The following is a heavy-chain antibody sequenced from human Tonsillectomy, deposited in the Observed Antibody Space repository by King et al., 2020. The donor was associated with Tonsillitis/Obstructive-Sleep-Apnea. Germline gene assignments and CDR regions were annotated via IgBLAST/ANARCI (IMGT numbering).Heavy chain of an antibody. CDR3: ATNSTAGDWFDP. V-gene: IGHV4-34*01. D-gene: IGHD6-13*01. CDR2: INHSGST. J-gene: IGHJ5*02. CDR1: GGSFSGYY. Sequence: VQLQQWGAGLLKPSETLSLTCAVYGGSFSGYYWGWIRQPPGKGLEWIGEINHSGSTNYNPSLKSRVTISVDTSKNQFSLNLSSVTAADTAVYYCATNSTAGDWFDPWGQGTLVTVSS.